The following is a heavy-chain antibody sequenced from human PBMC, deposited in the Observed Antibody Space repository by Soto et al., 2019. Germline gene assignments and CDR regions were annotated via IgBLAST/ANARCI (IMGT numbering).Heavy chain of an antibody. V-gene: IGHV3-7*01. CDR3: VRDGPTTISGVVIIGPYYFDC. J-gene: IGHJ4*02. CDR1: GFNYSSYR. Sequence: GSLTLAFAASGFNYSSYRMCWVRQAPGKGMEWVANIKQDGSEKYYVDSVKGRFTISRDNSKNSLYLQMNSLRDEDTALYYCVRDGPTTISGVVIIGPYYFDCWGQGT. D-gene: IGHD3-3*01. CDR2: IKQDGSEK.